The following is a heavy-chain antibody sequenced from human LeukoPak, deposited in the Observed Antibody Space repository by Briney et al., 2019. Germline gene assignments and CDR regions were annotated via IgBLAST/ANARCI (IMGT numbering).Heavy chain of an antibody. Sequence: GGSLRLSCAASGFTFSSYWMHWVRQAPGKGLVWVSRINSDGSSTSYADSVKGRFTISRDNAKNTLYLQMNSLRAEDTAVYYCAKSHGYSYGFDYWGQGTLVTVSS. D-gene: IGHD5-18*01. V-gene: IGHV3-74*01. CDR3: AKSHGYSYGFDY. J-gene: IGHJ4*02. CDR2: INSDGSST. CDR1: GFTFSSYW.